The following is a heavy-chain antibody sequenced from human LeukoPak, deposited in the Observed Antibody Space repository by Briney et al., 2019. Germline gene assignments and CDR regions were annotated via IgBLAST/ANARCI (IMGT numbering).Heavy chain of an antibody. D-gene: IGHD3-10*01. CDR3: AKHGFGVFEGY. J-gene: IGHJ4*02. CDR1: GFTFSSYA. Sequence: GGSLRLSCAASGFTFSSYAMSWVRHAPGKGLQWVSGISGSGGSTYYADSVKGRFTISRDNSKNTLYLQMNSLRAEDTAVYYCAKHGFGVFEGYWGQGTLVTVSS. V-gene: IGHV3-23*01. CDR2: ISGSGGST.